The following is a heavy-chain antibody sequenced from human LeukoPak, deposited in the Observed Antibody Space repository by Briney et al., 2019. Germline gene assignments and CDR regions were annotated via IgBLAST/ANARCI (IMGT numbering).Heavy chain of an antibody. D-gene: IGHD3-22*01. CDR1: GFTFSTYG. CDR2: IRYDGSNK. CDR3: AKAMIVGYYYFDY. J-gene: IGHJ4*02. Sequence: GGSLRLSCAASGFTFSTYGMHWVRQAPGKGLEWVAFIRYDGSNKYCADSVKGRLTLSRDNFKNTLYLQMNSLRAEDTAVYYCAKAMIVGYYYFDYWGQGTLVTVSS. V-gene: IGHV3-30*02.